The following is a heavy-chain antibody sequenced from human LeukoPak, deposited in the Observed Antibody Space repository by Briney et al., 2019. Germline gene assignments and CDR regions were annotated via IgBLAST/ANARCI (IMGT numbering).Heavy chain of an antibody. J-gene: IGHJ1*01. CDR3: ARDLNPGGFYGDYSGSAEYFQH. Sequence: QSGGSLRLSCAASGFTFSSYAMHWVRQAPGKGLGWVAVISYDGSNKYYADSVKGRFTISRDNSKNTLYLQMNSLRAEDTAVYYCARDLNPGGFYGDYSGSAEYFQHWGQGTLVTVSS. V-gene: IGHV3-30-3*01. D-gene: IGHD4-17*01. CDR1: GFTFSSYA. CDR2: ISYDGSNK.